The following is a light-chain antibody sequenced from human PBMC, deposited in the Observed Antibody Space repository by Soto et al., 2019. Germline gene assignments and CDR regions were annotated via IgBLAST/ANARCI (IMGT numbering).Light chain of an antibody. Sequence: DIQMTQSPSTLSASVGDRVTITCRASQSISSWLAWYQQKTGKAPKLLIYKESTLESWVPSGFSGSGSGTEFPLTMSSLQHDGVENYDSQQYNAYQYTFGQGTKLEI. J-gene: IGKJ2*01. CDR2: KES. V-gene: IGKV1-5*03. CDR3: QQYNAYQYT. CDR1: QSISSW.